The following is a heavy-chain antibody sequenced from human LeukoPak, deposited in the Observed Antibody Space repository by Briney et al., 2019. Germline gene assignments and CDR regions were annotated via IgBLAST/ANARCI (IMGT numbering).Heavy chain of an antibody. J-gene: IGHJ5*02. D-gene: IGHD2-2*02. CDR2: ISAYNGNT. CDR1: GGTFTSYG. CDR3: ARDVIVVVPAAIGGNWFDP. V-gene: IGHV1-18*01. Sequence: ASVKVSCKAAGGTFTSYGSSWVRQAPGQGVEWMGWISAYNGNTNYVQKLQGRVTMTTDTSTSTAYMELRSLRSDDTAVYYCARDVIVVVPAAIGGNWFDPWGQGTLVTGSS.